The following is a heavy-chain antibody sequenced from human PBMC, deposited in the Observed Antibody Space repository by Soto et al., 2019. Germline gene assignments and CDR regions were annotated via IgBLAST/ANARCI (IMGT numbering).Heavy chain of an antibody. CDR3: TRDWEIKVYTWSFGGF. D-gene: IGHD3-10*01. V-gene: IGHV1-69*08. Sequence: QVQLVQSGAEVKKPGSSVKVSCKASGGTFSPYTINWVRQAPGQGLEWMGRIIPFHGVTNYAQKFQARVNITADKSPRKAYMGLSGLRFEDTAMYYCTRDWEIKVYTWSFGGFWGRGTLVTVSS. CDR1: GGTFSPYT. CDR2: IIPFHGVT. J-gene: IGHJ4*02.